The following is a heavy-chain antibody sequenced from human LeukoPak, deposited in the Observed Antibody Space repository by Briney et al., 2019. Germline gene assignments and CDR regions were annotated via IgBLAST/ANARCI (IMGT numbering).Heavy chain of an antibody. V-gene: IGHV5-51*01. Sequence: GESLKISCKGSGYSFTSYWIGWVRQMPGKGLEWMGIIYPGDSDTRYSPSFQGQVTISADKSISTAYLQWSSLKASDTAMYYCARGTVAGLKNWYFDLWGRGTLVTVSS. CDR3: ARGTVAGLKNWYFDL. D-gene: IGHD6-19*01. CDR2: IYPGDSDT. J-gene: IGHJ2*01. CDR1: GYSFTSYW.